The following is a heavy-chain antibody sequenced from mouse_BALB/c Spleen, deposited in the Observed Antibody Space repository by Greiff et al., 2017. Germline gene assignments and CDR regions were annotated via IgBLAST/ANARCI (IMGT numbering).Heavy chain of an antibody. CDR2: ISDGGSYT. J-gene: IGHJ3*01. V-gene: IGHV5-4*02. Sequence: DVKLVESGGGLVKPGGSLKLSCAASGFTFSDYYMYWVRQTPEKRLEWVATISDGGSYTYYPDSVKGRFTISRDNAKNNLYLQMSSLKSEDTAMYYCARDDYGNYEGFAYWGQGTLVTVSA. CDR3: ARDDYGNYEGFAY. CDR1: GFTFSDYY. D-gene: IGHD2-1*01.